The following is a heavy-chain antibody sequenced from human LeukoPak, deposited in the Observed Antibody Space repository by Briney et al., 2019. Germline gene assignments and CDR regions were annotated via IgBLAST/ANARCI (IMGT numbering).Heavy chain of an antibody. V-gene: IGHV3-23*01. D-gene: IGHD4-17*01. CDR3: AKTDGDYPDNWFDP. CDR2: ISGSGGST. J-gene: IGHJ5*02. Sequence: GGSLRLSCAASGFTFSSYAMSWVRQAPGKGLEWVSAISGSGGSTYYADSVKGRFTISRDNSKDTLYLQMNSLRAEDTAVYYCAKTDGDYPDNWFDPWGQGTLVTVSS. CDR1: GFTFSSYA.